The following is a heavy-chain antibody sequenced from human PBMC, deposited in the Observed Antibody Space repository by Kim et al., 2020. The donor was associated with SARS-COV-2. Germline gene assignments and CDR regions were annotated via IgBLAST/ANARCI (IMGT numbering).Heavy chain of an antibody. D-gene: IGHD6-19*01. CDR2: T. Sequence: TYYADSVKGRFTISRDNSKNTLYLQMNSLRAEDTAVYYCAKARGSGLAYYWGQGTLVTVSS. V-gene: IGHV3-23*01. CDR3: AKARGSGLAYY. J-gene: IGHJ4*02.